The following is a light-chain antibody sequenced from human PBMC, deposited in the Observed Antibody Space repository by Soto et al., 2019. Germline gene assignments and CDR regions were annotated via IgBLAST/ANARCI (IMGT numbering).Light chain of an antibody. CDR1: QGIRND. V-gene: IGKV1-6*01. CDR3: LQDYNYPWT. CDR2: AAY. Sequence: AIRMTHSPPSLSASTGDRVTITCRASQGIRNDLGWYQQKPGKAPKLLIYAAYSLQSGVTSRFSGSGSGTDFTLTISSLQPEDFATYYCLQDYNYPWTVGQGTKVEIK. J-gene: IGKJ1*01.